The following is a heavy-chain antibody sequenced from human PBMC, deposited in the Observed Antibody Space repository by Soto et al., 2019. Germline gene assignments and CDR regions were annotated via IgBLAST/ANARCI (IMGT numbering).Heavy chain of an antibody. CDR2: ISTNGGST. CDR3: ARAGFWYGSGIYGDGIDV. Sequence: EVQLVESGGGLVQPGGSLRLSCAASGFTFSSYAMHWVRQAPGKGLEYFSAISTNGGSTYYANSVKGRFTISRDNSKNTVXLEMGRLRVEDMGVYYCARAGFWYGSGIYGDGIDVWGQGTTGTVSS. J-gene: IGHJ6*02. CDR1: GFTFSSYA. D-gene: IGHD3-10*01. V-gene: IGHV3-64*01.